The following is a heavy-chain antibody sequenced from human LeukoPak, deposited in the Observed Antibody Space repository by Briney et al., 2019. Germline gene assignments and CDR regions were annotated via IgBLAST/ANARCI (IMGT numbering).Heavy chain of an antibody. J-gene: IGHJ4*02. D-gene: IGHD2/OR15-2a*01. CDR3: ARDLSADGDYYFDY. V-gene: IGHV3-48*01. CDR1: GFTFSNYA. CDR2: ISSSSTI. Sequence: PGGSLRLSCAASGFTFSNYAMNWVRQAPGKGLEWVSYISSSSTIYYADSVKGRFTISRDNAKNSLYLQMNSLRAEDTAVYYCARDLSADGDYYFDYWGQGTLVTVSS.